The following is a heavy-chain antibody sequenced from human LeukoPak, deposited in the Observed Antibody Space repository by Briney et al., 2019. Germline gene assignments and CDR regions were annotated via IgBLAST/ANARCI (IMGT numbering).Heavy chain of an antibody. V-gene: IGHV4-38-2*02. CDR2: IYHSGST. Sequence: SETLSLTCTVSGYSISSGYYWGWIRQPPGKGLEWIGYIYHSGSTYYNPSLKSRVTISVDRSKNQFSLKLSSVTAADTAVYYCAREAEMYNWFDPWGQGTLVTVSS. CDR3: AREAEMYNWFDP. CDR1: GYSISSGYY. J-gene: IGHJ5*02. D-gene: IGHD5-24*01.